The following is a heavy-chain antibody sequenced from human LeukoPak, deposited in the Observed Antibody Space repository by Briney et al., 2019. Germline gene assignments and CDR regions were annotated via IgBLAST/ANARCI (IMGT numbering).Heavy chain of an antibody. D-gene: IGHD3-22*01. J-gene: IGHJ4*02. Sequence: GGSLRLSCSASRFTFSMYAMHWVRQPPGKGLEYVSAITNNGRSTYYADSVKGRFTISRDNSKNTLYLQMSSLRAEDTAVYYCASTYSYDSSGYYPFDYWGQGTLVTVPS. CDR1: RFTFSMYA. V-gene: IGHV3-64D*06. CDR2: ITNNGRST. CDR3: ASTYSYDSSGYYPFDY.